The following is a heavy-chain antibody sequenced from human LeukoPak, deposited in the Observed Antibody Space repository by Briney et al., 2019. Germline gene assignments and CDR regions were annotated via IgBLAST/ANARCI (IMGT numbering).Heavy chain of an antibody. Sequence: PGGSLRLSCAASGFIFSDYYMSWIRQAPGKGLEWVSYISSGGSTIYYADSVKGRFTISRDNAKNSLYLQMNSLRAEDTAVYYCARTQSYDSSGYYSDYWGQGTLVTVSS. CDR3: ARTQSYDSSGYYSDY. CDR1: GFIFSDYY. V-gene: IGHV3-11*04. CDR2: ISSGGSTI. J-gene: IGHJ4*02. D-gene: IGHD3-22*01.